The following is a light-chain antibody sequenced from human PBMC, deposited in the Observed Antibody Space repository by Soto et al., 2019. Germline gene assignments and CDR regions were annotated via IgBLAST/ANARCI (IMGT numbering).Light chain of an antibody. CDR2: DAS. V-gene: IGKV1-5*01. CDR3: QQYNSLWT. J-gene: IGKJ1*01. Sequence: DIQMTQSPSTLSASVGDRVTITCRASQSISSWLAWYQQKPGKAPKLLIYDASSLESGVPSRLSGSGSGTEFTLTISSLQPDDFATYSCQQYNSLWTFGQGTKVEIK. CDR1: QSISSW.